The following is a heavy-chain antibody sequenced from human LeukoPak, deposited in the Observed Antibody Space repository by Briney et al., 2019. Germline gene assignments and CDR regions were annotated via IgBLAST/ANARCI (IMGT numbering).Heavy chain of an antibody. J-gene: IGHJ4*02. CDR1: GYTFTSYG. D-gene: IGHD2-15*01. V-gene: IGHV1-18*01. CDR3: ARARGYCSGGSCSAFDY. Sequence: PGASVKVSCKASGYTFTSYGISWVRQAPGQGLEWMGWIRAYNGNTNYAQKLQGRVTMTTDTSTSTAYMELRSLRSDDTAVYHCARARGYCSGGSCSAFDYWGQGTLVTVSS. CDR2: IRAYNGNT.